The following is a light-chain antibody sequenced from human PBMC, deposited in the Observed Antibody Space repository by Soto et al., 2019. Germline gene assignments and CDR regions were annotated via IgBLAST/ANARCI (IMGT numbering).Light chain of an antibody. Sequence: DIQMTQSPSTLSASVGDRVTITCRASQSISSWLAWYQQKPGKAPKLLIYKASSLESGVPSRFSGSGSGTEFTLTISSQQPDAFATYYCQPYNRGSTFGQGTTVEIK. CDR2: KAS. J-gene: IGKJ1*01. CDR1: QSISSW. V-gene: IGKV1-5*03. CDR3: QPYNRGST.